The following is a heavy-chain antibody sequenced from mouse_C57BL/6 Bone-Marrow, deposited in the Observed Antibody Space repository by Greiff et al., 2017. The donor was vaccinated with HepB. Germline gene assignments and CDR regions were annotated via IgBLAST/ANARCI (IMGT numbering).Heavy chain of an antibody. J-gene: IGHJ2*01. V-gene: IGHV1-54*01. Sequence: LVESGAELVRPGTSVKVSCKASGYAFTNYLIEWVKQRPGQGLEWIGVINPGSGGTNYNEKFKGKATLTADKSSSTAYMQLSSLTSEDSAVYFCARYPVFDYWGQGTTLTVSS. CDR2: INPGSGGT. D-gene: IGHD1-1*01. CDR3: ARYPVFDY. CDR1: GYAFTNYL.